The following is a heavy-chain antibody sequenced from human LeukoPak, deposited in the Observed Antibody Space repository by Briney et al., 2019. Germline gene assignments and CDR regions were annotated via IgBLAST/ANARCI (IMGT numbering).Heavy chain of an antibody. CDR2: IYTSGSY. Sequence: SQTLSLTCTVPGGSISSGSYYWSWIRQPAGKGLEWIGRIYTSGSYNYNPSLKSRVTISVDTSKNQFSLKLSSVTAADTAVYYCAREDHYMDVWGKGTTVTVSS. V-gene: IGHV4-61*02. CDR1: GGSISSGSYY. CDR3: AREDHYMDV. J-gene: IGHJ6*03.